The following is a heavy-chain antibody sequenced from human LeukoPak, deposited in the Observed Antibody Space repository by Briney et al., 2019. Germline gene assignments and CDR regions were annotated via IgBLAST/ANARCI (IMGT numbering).Heavy chain of an antibody. CDR2: ISRGGSPI. CDR3: VITAGPPTDH. V-gene: IGHV3-11*04. CDR1: GITFSDYY. D-gene: IGHD1-14*01. J-gene: IGHJ4*01. Sequence: GGSLRLSCTASGITFSDYYMNWIRQAPGKGLEWLSLISRGGSPIYYAVSVKGRFTISRDNAKNSLYLKMNTLRVEDTAMYYCVITAGPPTDHWGQGALVTVST.